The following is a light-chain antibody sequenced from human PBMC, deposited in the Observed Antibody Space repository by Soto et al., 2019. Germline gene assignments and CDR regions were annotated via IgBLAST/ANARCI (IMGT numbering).Light chain of an antibody. V-gene: IGLV1-51*01. CDR1: SSSIGNNF. CDR3: ATWDSSLIAGV. Sequence: QSVLTQPPSVSAAPGQEVTISCSGSSSSIGNNFVSWYQHLPGTAPKLLIYDNNKRPSGIPDRFSGTKSGTSATLGITGLQTGDEAHYYCATWDSSLIAGVFGGGTKVTVL. J-gene: IGLJ2*01. CDR2: DNN.